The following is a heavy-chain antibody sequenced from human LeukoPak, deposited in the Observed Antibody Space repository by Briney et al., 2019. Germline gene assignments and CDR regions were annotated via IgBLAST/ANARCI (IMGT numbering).Heavy chain of an antibody. Sequence: PGGSLRLSCAASGFTFDDYAMHWVRQAPGKGLEWVSLISWDGGRTYYADSVKGRFTISRDNSKNSLYLQMNSLRAEDTALYYCAREYQLLGGINYYYAMDVWGQGTTVTVSS. CDR2: ISWDGGRT. D-gene: IGHD2-2*01. J-gene: IGHJ6*02. CDR3: AREYQLLGGINYYYAMDV. V-gene: IGHV3-43D*03. CDR1: GFTFDDYA.